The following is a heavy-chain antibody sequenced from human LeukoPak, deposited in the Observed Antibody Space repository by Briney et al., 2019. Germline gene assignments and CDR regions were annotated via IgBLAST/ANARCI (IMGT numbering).Heavy chain of an antibody. CDR3: VGTFTVFGVVSTIE. CDR1: GFTFNNYA. D-gene: IGHD3-3*01. Sequence: GGSLRLSCAASGFTFNNYALTWVRQTPGKGLECVSAISGDGVSPYYADSVRGRFTISRDNSQNTVFLQMSSLRVDDTAAYYCVGTFTVFGVVSTIEWGQGTLVTVSS. J-gene: IGHJ4*02. V-gene: IGHV3-23*01. CDR2: ISGDGVSP.